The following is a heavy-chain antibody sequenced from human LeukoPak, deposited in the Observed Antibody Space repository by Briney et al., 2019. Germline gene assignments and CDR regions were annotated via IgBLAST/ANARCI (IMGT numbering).Heavy chain of an antibody. D-gene: IGHD1-1*01. J-gene: IGHJ4*02. CDR2: IYYSGNT. CDR1: GGPISSYY. Sequence: PSETLSLTCTVSGGPISSYYWSWVRQPPGKGLEWIGYIYYSGNTNYNPSLKSRLTMSADRSRNQFSLNLNSVTAADTAVYYCARINWNYFDYWGRGILVTVSS. CDR3: ARINWNYFDY. V-gene: IGHV4-59*08.